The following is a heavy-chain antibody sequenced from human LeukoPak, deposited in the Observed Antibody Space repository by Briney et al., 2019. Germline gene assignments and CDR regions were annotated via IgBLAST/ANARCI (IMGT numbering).Heavy chain of an antibody. CDR1: GFTFSSYA. CDR2: ISGSGGST. D-gene: IGHD4-11*01. CDR3: VKEGYSSYYFDY. Sequence: GGSLRLSCAASGFTFSSYAMSWVRQAPGKGLEWVSAISGSGGSTYYADSVKGRFTISRDNSKNTLYLQMNNLRAEDTAVYYCVKEGYSSYYFDYWGQGTLVTVSS. V-gene: IGHV3-23*01. J-gene: IGHJ4*02.